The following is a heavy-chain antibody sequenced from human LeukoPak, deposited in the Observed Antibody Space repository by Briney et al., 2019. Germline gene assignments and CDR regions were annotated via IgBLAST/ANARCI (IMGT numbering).Heavy chain of an antibody. CDR3: ATGGKFDFWSGYHIDN. V-gene: IGHV3-30*04. J-gene: IGHJ4*02. CDR1: GFTFSSNA. Sequence: GGSLRLSCEVSGFTFSSNAMHWVRQAPGKGLEWVAVKSYDGSNKNFADSVKGRFTVSRDNSKHTLYLHMNSLRSDDTAMYYCATGGKFDFWSGYHIDNWGQGTLVTVSS. D-gene: IGHD3-3*01. CDR2: KSYDGSNK.